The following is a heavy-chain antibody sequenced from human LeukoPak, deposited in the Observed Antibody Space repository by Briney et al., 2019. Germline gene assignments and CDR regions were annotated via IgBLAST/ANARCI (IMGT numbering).Heavy chain of an antibody. Sequence: PSETLSLTCTVSGGSISSGDYYWSWIRQPPGKGLEWIGYIYYSGSTYYNPSLKSRVTISVDTSKNQFSLKLSSVTAADTAVYCCARDGPGATIGVVYWGQGTLVTVSS. CDR3: ARDGPGATIGVVY. J-gene: IGHJ4*02. CDR2: IYYSGST. D-gene: IGHD1-26*01. V-gene: IGHV4-30-4*01. CDR1: GGSISSGDYY.